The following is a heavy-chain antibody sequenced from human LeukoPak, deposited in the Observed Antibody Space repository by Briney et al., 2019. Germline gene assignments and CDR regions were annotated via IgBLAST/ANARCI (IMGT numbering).Heavy chain of an antibody. CDR3: ATLYGGQRADGY. CDR2: IYGGDRT. Sequence: PGGSLRLSCAASGFIVSNNYMSWVRQAPGKGLEWVSAIYGGDRTEYTGSVKGRFTISRDNSKNTLYLQMNSLRSEDTAVYYCATLYGGQRADGYWGQGTLVTVSS. V-gene: IGHV3-53*01. J-gene: IGHJ4*02. CDR1: GFIVSNNY. D-gene: IGHD2-15*01.